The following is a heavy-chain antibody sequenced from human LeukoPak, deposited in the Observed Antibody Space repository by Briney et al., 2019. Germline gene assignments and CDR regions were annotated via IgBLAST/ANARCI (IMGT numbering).Heavy chain of an antibody. CDR2: ISGSGGST. D-gene: IGHD1-26*01. Sequence: GGSLRLSCAASGFTFSSYAMSWVRQAPGKGLEWVSAISGSGGSTYYADSVKGRFTISRDNSKNTLYLQMNSLRAEDTAVYYCARDRWRGVGATTAIDYWGQGTLVTVSS. CDR1: GFTFSSYA. V-gene: IGHV3-23*01. CDR3: ARDRWRGVGATTAIDY. J-gene: IGHJ4*02.